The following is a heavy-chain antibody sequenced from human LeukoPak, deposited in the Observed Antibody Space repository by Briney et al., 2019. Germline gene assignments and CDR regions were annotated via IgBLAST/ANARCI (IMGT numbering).Heavy chain of an antibody. CDR3: ARVYSSGWIIDY. J-gene: IGHJ4*02. V-gene: IGHV4-4*09. Sequence: SETLSLIYTVSGSSINSYYWSWIRQPPGKGLEWIAYIHTSGSTDYNPSLKSRVTISVDTSKNQFSLKLSSVTAADTAVYYCARVYSSGWIIDYWGQGTLVTVSS. CDR2: IHTSGST. CDR1: GSSINSYY. D-gene: IGHD6-19*01.